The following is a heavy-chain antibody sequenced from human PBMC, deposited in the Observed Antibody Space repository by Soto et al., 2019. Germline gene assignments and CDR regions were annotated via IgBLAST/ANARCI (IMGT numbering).Heavy chain of an antibody. Sequence: PSETLSLTCAVYGGSFSCYYWSWIRQPPGKGLEWIGEINHSGSTNYNPSLKSRVTISVDTSKNQFSLKLSSVTAADTAVYYCARVQYYDILTGYYTPDAFDIWGQGTMVTVSS. CDR3: ARVQYYDILTGYYTPDAFDI. D-gene: IGHD3-9*01. CDR1: GGSFSCYY. V-gene: IGHV4-34*01. J-gene: IGHJ3*02. CDR2: INHSGST.